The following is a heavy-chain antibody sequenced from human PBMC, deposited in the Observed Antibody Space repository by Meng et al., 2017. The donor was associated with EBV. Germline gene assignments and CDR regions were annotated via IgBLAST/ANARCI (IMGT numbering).Heavy chain of an antibody. CDR3: AKSRSSTPGIVDD. CDR1: GVSVTSGAYH. J-gene: IGHJ4*02. CDR2: IYDTGIT. V-gene: IGHV4-61*08. Sequence: VQLQWSGPGLVKPSATLSLTCIVSGVSVTSGAYHWSWIRQSPGKGLEWIGYIYDTGITIYNPSLKSRVTISLETSKNQFSLKVNSVTTADTAVYYCAKSRSSTPGIVDDWGQGTLVTVSS. D-gene: IGHD2/OR15-2a*01.